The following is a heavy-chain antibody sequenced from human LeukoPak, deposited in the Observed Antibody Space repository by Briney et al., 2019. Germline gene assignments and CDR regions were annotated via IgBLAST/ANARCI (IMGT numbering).Heavy chain of an antibody. Sequence: GGSLRLSCAASGFTFSNAWMSWVRQAPGKGLEWVGRIKSKTDGGTTDYAAPVKGRFTISRDDSKNTLYLQMNSLKTEDTVVYYCTTETNLYYYDSSGYCDYWGQGTLVTVSS. D-gene: IGHD3-22*01. V-gene: IGHV3-15*01. CDR2: IKSKTDGGTT. J-gene: IGHJ4*02. CDR1: GFTFSNAW. CDR3: TTETNLYYYDSSGYCDY.